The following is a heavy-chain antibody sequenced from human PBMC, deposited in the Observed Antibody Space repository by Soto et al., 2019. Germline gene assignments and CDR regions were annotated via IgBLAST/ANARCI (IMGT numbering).Heavy chain of an antibody. D-gene: IGHD1-26*01. CDR2: ISYDGSNK. CDR3: AKELAESGWELQYEGYNYYGMDA. V-gene: IGHV3-30*18. CDR1: GFTFSSYG. Sequence: PGGSLRLSCAASGFTFSSYGMHWVRQAPGKGLEWVAVISYDGSNKYYADSVKGRFTISRDNSKNTLYLQMNSLRAEDTAVYYCAKELAESGWELQYEGYNYYGMDAWGQGTTVTVSS. J-gene: IGHJ6*02.